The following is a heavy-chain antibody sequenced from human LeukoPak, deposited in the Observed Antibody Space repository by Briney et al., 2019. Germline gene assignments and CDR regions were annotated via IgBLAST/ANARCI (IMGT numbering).Heavy chain of an antibody. J-gene: IGHJ3*02. V-gene: IGHV3-7*01. CDR2: IKQDGSEK. CDR3: ARDSWSYRPVDAFDI. D-gene: IGHD3-16*02. Sequence: PGGSLRLSCAASGFTFSSYWMSWVRQAPGKGLEWVANIKQDGSEKYYVDSVKGRFTISRDNAKNSLYLQMNSLRAEDTAVYYCARDSWSYRPVDAFDIWGQGTMVTVSS. CDR1: GFTFSSYW.